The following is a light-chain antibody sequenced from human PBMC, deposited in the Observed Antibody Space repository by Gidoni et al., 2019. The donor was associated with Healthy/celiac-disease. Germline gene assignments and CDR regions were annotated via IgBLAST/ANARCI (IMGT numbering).Light chain of an antibody. CDR2: AAS. CDR1: QGISNY. CDR3: QKYNSARALT. Sequence: DIQMTQSPSSLCASVGDRVTITCRASQGISNYLAWYQQKPGKVPKLLIYAASTLQSGVPSRFSGSGSGTDFTLTISSLQPEDVATYYCQKYNSARALTFGGGTKVEIK. V-gene: IGKV1-27*01. J-gene: IGKJ4*01.